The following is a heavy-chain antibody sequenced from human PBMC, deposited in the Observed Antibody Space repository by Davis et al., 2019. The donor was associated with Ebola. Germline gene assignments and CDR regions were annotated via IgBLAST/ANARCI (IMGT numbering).Heavy chain of an antibody. CDR2: ISGSGGST. V-gene: IGHV3-23*01. J-gene: IGHJ3*02. Sequence: ESLKISCAASGFTFSSYAMSWVRQAPGKGLEWVSAISGSGGSTYYAGSVKGRFTISRDNSKNTLYLQMNSLRAEDTAIYYCAKDKNYDFWSGYPHDAFDIWGQGTMVTVSS. CDR3: AKDKNYDFWSGYPHDAFDI. D-gene: IGHD3-3*01. CDR1: GFTFSSYA.